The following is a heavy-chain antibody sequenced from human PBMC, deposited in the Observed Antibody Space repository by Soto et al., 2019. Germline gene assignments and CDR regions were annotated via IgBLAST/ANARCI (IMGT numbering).Heavy chain of an antibody. CDR2: ISGSGGST. CDR3: AKDLIVVPAPLDV. CDR1: GFTFSSYA. J-gene: IGHJ6*02. V-gene: IGHV3-23*01. Sequence: EVQLLESGGGLVQPGGSLRLSCAASGFTFSSYAMSWVRQAPGKGLEWVSAISGSGGSTYYADAVKGRFTISRDNSKNTLYLQMNSLRAEDTAVYYCAKDLIVVPAPLDVWGQGTTVTVSS. D-gene: IGHD2-2*01.